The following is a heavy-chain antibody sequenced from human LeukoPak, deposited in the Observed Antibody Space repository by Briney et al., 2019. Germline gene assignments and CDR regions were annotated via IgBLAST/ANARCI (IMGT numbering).Heavy chain of an antibody. CDR1: GGSISSYY. CDR3: ARAHYDSSGYGNWFGP. V-gene: IGHV4-59*01. CDR2: IYYSGST. Sequence: PSETLSLTCTVSGGSISSYYWSWIRQPPGKGLEWIGYIYYSGSTNYNPSLKSRVTISVDTSKNQFSLKLSSVTAADTAVYYCARAHYDSSGYGNWFGPWGQGTLVTVSS. J-gene: IGHJ5*02. D-gene: IGHD3-22*01.